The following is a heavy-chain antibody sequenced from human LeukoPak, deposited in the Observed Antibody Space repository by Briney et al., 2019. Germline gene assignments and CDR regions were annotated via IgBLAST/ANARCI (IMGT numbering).Heavy chain of an antibody. V-gene: IGHV1-18*01. CDR3: ARSLGGWP. CDR2: ISAYNGNT. D-gene: IGHD6-19*01. CDR1: GYTFTSYG. Sequence: ASVKVSCKASGYTFTSYGISWVRQSPGQGLEWMGWISAYNGNTNYAQKLQGRVTMTRDTSTSTVYMELSSLRSEDTAVYYCARSLGGWPWGQGTLVTVSS. J-gene: IGHJ5*02.